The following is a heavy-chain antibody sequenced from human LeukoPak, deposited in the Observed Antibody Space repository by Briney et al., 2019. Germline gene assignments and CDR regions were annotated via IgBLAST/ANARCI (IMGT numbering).Heavy chain of an antibody. Sequence: PSETLSLTCAVYGGSFSGYYWSWIRQPPGKGLEWIGEINHSGSTNYNPSLKSRVTISVDTSKNQFSLKLSSVTAADTAVYYCARGLRYDILTLWGQGTLVTVSS. D-gene: IGHD3-9*01. CDR3: ARGLRYDILTL. V-gene: IGHV4-34*01. CDR1: GGSFSGYY. CDR2: INHSGST. J-gene: IGHJ4*02.